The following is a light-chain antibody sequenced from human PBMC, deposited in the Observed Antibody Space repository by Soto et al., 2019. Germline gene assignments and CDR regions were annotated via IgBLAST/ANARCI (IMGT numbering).Light chain of an antibody. CDR1: QGISSY. Sequence: AIRMTQSPSSFSASTGDRVTITCRASQGISSYLAWYQQKPGKAPKLLIYAAATLQRGAPSRFSASGSGTDFTLTISRLQSEDFATNYCQQYLSYPYTFGQGTKLEI. J-gene: IGKJ2*01. CDR3: QQYLSYPYT. CDR2: AAA. V-gene: IGKV1-8*01.